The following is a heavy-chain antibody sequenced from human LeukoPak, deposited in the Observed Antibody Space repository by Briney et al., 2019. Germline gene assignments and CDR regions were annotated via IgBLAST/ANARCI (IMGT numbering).Heavy chain of an antibody. Sequence: GGSLRLSCAASGFTFSGYWMSWVRQAPGKGLEWVANIKQDGSEKYYVDSVKGRFTISRDSSKNTLFLQMKSLRGENKAVYYWAKELLLTPDYWGQGTLVTVSS. J-gene: IGHJ4*02. D-gene: IGHD3-9*01. CDR2: IKQDGSEK. CDR1: GFTFSGYW. CDR3: AKELLLTPDY. V-gene: IGHV3-7*01.